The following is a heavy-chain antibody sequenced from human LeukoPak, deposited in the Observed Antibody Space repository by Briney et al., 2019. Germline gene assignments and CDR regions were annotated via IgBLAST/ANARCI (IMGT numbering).Heavy chain of an antibody. V-gene: IGHV3-23*01. CDR1: GCTFNNYA. CDR3: ATFLAVIAARDSLYFQH. Sequence: GGSLRLSCAASGCTFNNYAMSWVRQAPGKGLEWVSGVSGSGGVTYYADSVKGRFTISRDNSKNTLHLQMNSLRAEDTAVYYCATFLAVIAARDSLYFQHWGQGTLVSVSS. D-gene: IGHD6-6*01. J-gene: IGHJ1*01. CDR2: VSGSGGVT.